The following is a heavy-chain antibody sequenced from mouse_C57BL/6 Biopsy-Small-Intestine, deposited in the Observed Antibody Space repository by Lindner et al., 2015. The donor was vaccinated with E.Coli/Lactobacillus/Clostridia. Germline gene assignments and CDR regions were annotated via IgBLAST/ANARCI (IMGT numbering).Heavy chain of an antibody. V-gene: IGHV1-84*02. J-gene: IGHJ4*01. CDR2: MNPNTGNT. Sequence: SVKVSCKASGYTFTNYDINWVRQATGQGLEWMGWMNPNTGNTGYAQKFQGRVTFTRNTSISTAYMELSSLRSEDTAVYYCARDYYYDGSGYSNFDYWGQGPLVTVSS. D-gene: IGHD1-1*02. CDR1: GYTFTNYD. CDR3: ARDYYYDGSGYSNFDY.